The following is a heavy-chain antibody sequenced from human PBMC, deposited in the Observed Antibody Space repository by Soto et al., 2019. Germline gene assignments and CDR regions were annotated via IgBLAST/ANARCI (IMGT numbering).Heavy chain of an antibody. CDR3: ARAGGSSSSGVRGAFDI. CDR2: TYYRSKWYN. Sequence: SQTLSLTCAISGDRVSSNSAAWNWIRQSPSRGLEWLGRTYYRSKWYNDYAVSVKSRITINPDTSKNQFSLQLKSVTTEDTAVYYCARAGGSSSSGVRGAFDIWGQGTMVTVSS. J-gene: IGHJ3*02. V-gene: IGHV6-1*01. CDR1: GDRVSSNSAA. D-gene: IGHD6-13*01.